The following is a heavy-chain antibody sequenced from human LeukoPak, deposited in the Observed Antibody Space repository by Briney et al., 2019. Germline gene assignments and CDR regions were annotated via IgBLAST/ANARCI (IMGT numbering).Heavy chain of an antibody. CDR2: INGSGHST. J-gene: IGHJ3*02. CDR3: AKDFFDRYYYDSSGYSVGAFDI. CDR1: GFTFSSYG. Sequence: GGSLRLSCAASGFTFSSYGMSWVRQAPGKGLEWVSTINGSGHSTYYADSVKGRFTISRDNAKNSLYLQMNSLRAEDTALYYCAKDFFDRYYYDSSGYSVGAFDIWGQGTMVTVSS. D-gene: IGHD3-22*01. V-gene: IGHV3-23*01.